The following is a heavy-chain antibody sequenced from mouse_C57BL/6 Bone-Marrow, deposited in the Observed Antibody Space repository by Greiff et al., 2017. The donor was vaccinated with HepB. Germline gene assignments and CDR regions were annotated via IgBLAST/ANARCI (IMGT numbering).Heavy chain of an antibody. V-gene: IGHV1-55*01. Sequence: QVQLQQPGAELVKPGASVKMSCKASGYTFTSYWITWVKQRPGQGLEWIGDSYPGSGSTNYNEKFKSKATLTVDTSSSTAYMQLSSLTSEDSAVYYCARWVRFITTVVNYWGQGTTLTVSS. J-gene: IGHJ2*01. CDR2: SYPGSGST. D-gene: IGHD1-1*01. CDR3: ARWVRFITTVVNY. CDR1: GYTFTSYW.